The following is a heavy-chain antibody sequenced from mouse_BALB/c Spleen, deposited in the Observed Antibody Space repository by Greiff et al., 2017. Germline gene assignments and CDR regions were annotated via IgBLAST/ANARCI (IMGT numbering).Heavy chain of an antibody. V-gene: IGHV1-69*02. Sequence: QVHVKQSGAELVKPGASVKLSCKASGYTFTSYWMHWVKQRPGQGLEWIGEIDPSDSYTNYNQKFKGKATLTVDKSSSTAYMQLSSLTSEDSAVYYCARRGYDYDAVMDYWGQGTSVTVSS. J-gene: IGHJ4*01. CDR3: ARRGYDYDAVMDY. CDR2: IDPSDSYT. CDR1: GYTFTSYW. D-gene: IGHD2-4*01.